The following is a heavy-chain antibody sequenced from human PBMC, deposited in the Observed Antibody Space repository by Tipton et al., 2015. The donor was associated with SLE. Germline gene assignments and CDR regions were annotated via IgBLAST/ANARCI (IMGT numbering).Heavy chain of an antibody. CDR1: GGSITSYY. CDR2: IYYSGST. Sequence: TLSLTCTVSGGSITSYYWSWIRQPPGKGLEWIGYIYYSGSTNYNPSLKSRVTISVDTSKNQFSLKLTSVTAADTAVYYCARHLWFGEPYGMDVWGQGTTVTVS. J-gene: IGHJ6*02. CDR3: ARHLWFGEPYGMDV. V-gene: IGHV4-59*08. D-gene: IGHD3-10*01.